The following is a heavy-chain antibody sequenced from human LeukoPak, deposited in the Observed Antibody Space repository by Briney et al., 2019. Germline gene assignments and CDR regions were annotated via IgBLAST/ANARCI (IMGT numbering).Heavy chain of an antibody. J-gene: IGHJ4*02. CDR1: GFTVSSYF. CDR2: LYSGGST. CDR3: ARGTDSSGWLDY. Sequence: PGGSLRLSCAASGFTVSSYFMSWVRQAPGKGLEWLSVLYSGGSTYYADSVKGRFTISRGNSKNTLFLHMNSLRAEDTAVYYCARGTDSSGWLDYWGQGTLVTVSS. V-gene: IGHV3-53*01. D-gene: IGHD6-19*01.